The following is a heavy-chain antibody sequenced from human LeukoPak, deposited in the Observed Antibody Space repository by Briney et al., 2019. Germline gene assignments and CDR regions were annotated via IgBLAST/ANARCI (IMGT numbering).Heavy chain of an antibody. V-gene: IGHV4-39*01. CDR3: ARQAAGNYFGSGSYYP. CDR2: MYYTGNT. Sequence: PSETLSLTCTVSGDSISSSSTYYWVWLRQPPGEGLEWIGSMYYTGNTYYNPSLKSRVAISVGMSKNQFSLKLNSVTAADTAVYYCARQAAGNYFGSGSYYPWGQGTLVAVSS. CDR1: GDSISSSSTYY. D-gene: IGHD3-10*01. J-gene: IGHJ5*02.